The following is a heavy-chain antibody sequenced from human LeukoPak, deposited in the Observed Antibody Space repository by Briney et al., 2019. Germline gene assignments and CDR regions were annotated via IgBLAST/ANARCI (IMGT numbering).Heavy chain of an antibody. CDR2: INSDSSLM. D-gene: IGHD3-16*01. CDR1: GFTFSIYS. Sequence: KPGGSLRLSCAASGFTFSIYSMNWVRQAPGKGLEWVSSINSDSSLMFYAESVKGRFTISRDNARNSLYLQMNSLRAEDTAVYYCIRDLFDDYSLDYWGQGALVTVSS. V-gene: IGHV3-21*01. CDR3: IRDLFDDYSLDY. J-gene: IGHJ4*02.